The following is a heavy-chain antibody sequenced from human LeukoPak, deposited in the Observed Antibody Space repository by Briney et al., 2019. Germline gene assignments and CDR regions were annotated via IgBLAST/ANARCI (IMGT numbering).Heavy chain of an antibody. CDR3: ARQGCSGGSCYSPDTRYAFDI. CDR1: GGSISSYY. J-gene: IGHJ3*02. CDR2: ICYSGST. V-gene: IGHV4-59*08. Sequence: SETLSLTCTVSGGSISSYYWSWIRQPPGKGLEWIGYICYSGSTNYNPSLKSRVTISVDTSKNQFSLKLSSVTAADTAVYYCARQGCSGGSCYSPDTRYAFDIWGQGTMVTVSS. D-gene: IGHD2-15*01.